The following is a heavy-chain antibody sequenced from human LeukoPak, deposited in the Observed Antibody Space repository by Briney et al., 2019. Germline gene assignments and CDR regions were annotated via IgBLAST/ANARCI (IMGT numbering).Heavy chain of an antibody. CDR1: GFIFRNYA. Sequence: GSLRLSCAASGFIFRNYAMSWVRQAPGKGLEWVSAITGSGDTTYYADSVKGRFTISRDNSKNTLYVEMNTLRAEDTAVYYCAKWGDYDILTGYYVSDFWGQGTLVTVSS. CDR3: AKWGDYDILTGYYVSDF. D-gene: IGHD3-9*01. CDR2: ITGSGDTT. V-gene: IGHV3-23*01. J-gene: IGHJ4*02.